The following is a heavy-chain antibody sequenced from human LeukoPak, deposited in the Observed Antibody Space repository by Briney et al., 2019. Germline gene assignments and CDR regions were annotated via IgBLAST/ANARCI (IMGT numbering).Heavy chain of an antibody. V-gene: IGHV4-34*01. CDR1: IDSFSSYH. CDR2: VNESGGT. Sequence: SETLSLTCAVYIDSFSSYHWNWIRQTPAKGMKWIGEVNESGGTNISPSLRSRVILSVDTSKNQFSLKLISATVADTAIYYCARGQGATVPQVGKNRFDPWGQGTRVTVSS. J-gene: IGHJ5*02. CDR3: ARGQGATVPQVGKNRFDP. D-gene: IGHD1-26*01.